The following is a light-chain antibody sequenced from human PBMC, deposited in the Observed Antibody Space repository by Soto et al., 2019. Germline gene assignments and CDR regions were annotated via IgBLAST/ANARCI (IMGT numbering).Light chain of an antibody. J-gene: IGKJ5*01. CDR3: QQSYNSPIT. Sequence: DIQMTQSPSSLSASVGDEVTITCRASQTIMTYLNWYQLKPGKPPRLLIYAASSLQSGVPSRFSGSGSGTDFTLTISSLQPEDFATYSCQQSYNSPITFGQGTRLEIK. V-gene: IGKV1-39*01. CDR1: QTIMTY. CDR2: AAS.